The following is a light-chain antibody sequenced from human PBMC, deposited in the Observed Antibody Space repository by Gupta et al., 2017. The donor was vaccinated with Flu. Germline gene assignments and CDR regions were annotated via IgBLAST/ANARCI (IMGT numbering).Light chain of an antibody. J-gene: IGKJ3*01. CDR3: QNLHPVPLT. Sequence: QLNQSPPSLSASVGDTVTITCRASHWVANSLSWYQQRPGKSPALLIHSASTLEAGVSAPFSGSGAGTEFTLSISNLQPEDSATYYCQNLHPVPLTFGPGT. CDR1: HWVANS. V-gene: IGKV1-27*01. CDR2: SAS.